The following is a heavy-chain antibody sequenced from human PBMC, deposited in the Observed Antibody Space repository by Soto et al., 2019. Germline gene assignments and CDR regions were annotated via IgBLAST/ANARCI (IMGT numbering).Heavy chain of an antibody. CDR3: ARPARARGGYVSILFDP. Sequence: GASVKVSCKASGYTFTSYYMHWVRQAPGQGLEWMGIINPSGGSTSYAQKFQGRVTMTRDTSTSTVYMELSSLRSEDTAVYYCARPARARGGYVSILFDPWGQGTLVTVSS. D-gene: IGHD5-12*01. CDR2: INPSGGST. V-gene: IGHV1-46*01. CDR1: GYTFTSYY. J-gene: IGHJ5*02.